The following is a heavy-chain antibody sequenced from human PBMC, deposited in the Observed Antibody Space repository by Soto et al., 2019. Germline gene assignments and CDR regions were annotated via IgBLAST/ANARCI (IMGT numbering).Heavy chain of an antibody. CDR3: ARDEGYCSGGSCYSSDAFDI. V-gene: IGHV3-7*01. D-gene: IGHD2-15*01. CDR1: GFTFSSYW. CDR2: IKQDGSEK. Sequence: EVQLVESGGGLVQPGGSLRLSCAASGFTFSSYWMSWVRQAPGKGLEWVAIIKQDGSEKYYVDSVKGRFTISRDNAKNSLYLQMNSLRAEDTAVYYCARDEGYCSGGSCYSSDAFDIWGQGTMVTVSS. J-gene: IGHJ3*02.